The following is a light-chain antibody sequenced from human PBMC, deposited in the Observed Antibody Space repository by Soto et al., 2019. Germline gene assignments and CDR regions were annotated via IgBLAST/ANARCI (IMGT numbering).Light chain of an antibody. CDR3: QQYGDWPPET. Sequence: EVVLTQSPATLSVSPGDRATLSCRASQSVSRNLAWYQQKPGQAPRLLIYGASTRATGVPARFSGSGSATEFTLSISSLQSEDGAVYYCQQYGDWPPETFGQGTKLEI. V-gene: IGKV3-15*01. CDR2: GAS. CDR1: QSVSRN. J-gene: IGKJ2*01.